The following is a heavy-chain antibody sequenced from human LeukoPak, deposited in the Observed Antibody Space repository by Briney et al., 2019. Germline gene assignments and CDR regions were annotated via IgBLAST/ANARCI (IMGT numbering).Heavy chain of an antibody. D-gene: IGHD6-19*01. Sequence: GGSLRLSCAASGFTFDDYAMHWVRQAPGKGLEWVSLISGDGGSTYYADSVKGRLPISRDNSNNSLYLQMNSLKTEDTALYYCAKEPYSSGWYPFDYWGQGTLVTVSS. CDR3: AKEPYSSGWYPFDY. V-gene: IGHV3-43*02. J-gene: IGHJ4*02. CDR2: ISGDGGST. CDR1: GFTFDDYA.